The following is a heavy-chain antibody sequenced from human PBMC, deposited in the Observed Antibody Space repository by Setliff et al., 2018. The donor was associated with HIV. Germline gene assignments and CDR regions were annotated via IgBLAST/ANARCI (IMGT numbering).Heavy chain of an antibody. D-gene: IGHD6-13*01. V-gene: IGHV1-18*01. CDR2: ISAYNGST. CDR1: GYTFTSYG. J-gene: IGHJ3*02. CDR3: ARDYSRDGFDI. Sequence: ASVKVSCKASGYTFTSYGISWVRQAPGQGLEWMGWISAYNGSTNYAQKLQGRVTMTRDTSTSTVYMELSSLNFEDTAVYYCARDYSRDGFDIWGQGTMVTVSS.